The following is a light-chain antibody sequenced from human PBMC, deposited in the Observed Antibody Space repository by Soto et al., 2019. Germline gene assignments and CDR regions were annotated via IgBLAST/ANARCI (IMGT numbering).Light chain of an antibody. CDR2: AAS. CDR1: QGISSH. V-gene: IGKV1-9*01. Sequence: GDRVTITCRAGQGISSHLTWYQQKPGKAPKLLIYAASTLQSGVPSRFSGRGSGTEFTLTISSLQPEDFATYYCQQLNSFPPTFGHGTPVEIK. CDR3: QQLNSFPPT. J-gene: IGKJ1*01.